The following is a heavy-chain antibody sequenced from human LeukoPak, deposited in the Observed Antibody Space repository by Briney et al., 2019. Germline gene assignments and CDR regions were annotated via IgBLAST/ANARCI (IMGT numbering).Heavy chain of an antibody. CDR2: IIPIFGTA. J-gene: IGHJ4*02. CDR3: ARVNYYDSSGYYPLPPLGY. Sequence: ASVKVSCKASGGTFSSYAISWVRQAPGQGLEWMGGIIPIFGTANYAQKFQGRVTITADKSTSTAYMELSSLRSEDTAVYYCARVNYYDSSGYYPLPPLGYWGQGTLVTVSS. CDR1: GGTFSSYA. D-gene: IGHD3-22*01. V-gene: IGHV1-69*06.